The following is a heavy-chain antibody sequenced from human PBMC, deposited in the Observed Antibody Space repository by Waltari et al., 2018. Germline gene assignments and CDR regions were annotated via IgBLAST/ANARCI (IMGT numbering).Heavy chain of an antibody. J-gene: IGHJ4*02. CDR3: ASLVWNALDY. CDR2: ISSSSSYI. Sequence: EVQLVESGGGLVKPGGSLRLSCAASGFTFSSYSMNWVRQAPGKGLEWVSSISSSSSYIYYADSVKGRFTISRDNAKNSLYLQMNSLRAEDTAVYYCASLVWNALDYWGQGTLVTVSS. D-gene: IGHD1-1*01. CDR1: GFTFSSYS. V-gene: IGHV3-21*01.